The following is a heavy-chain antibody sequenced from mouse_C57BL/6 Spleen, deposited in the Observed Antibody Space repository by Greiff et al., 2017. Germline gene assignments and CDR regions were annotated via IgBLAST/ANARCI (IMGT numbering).Heavy chain of an antibody. D-gene: IGHD1-1*01. CDR3: TRDGFITYWYFDV. Sequence: EVQLVESGEGLVKPGGSLKLSCAASGFTFSSYAMSWVRQTPEKRLEWVAYISSGGDYIYYADTVKGRFTISRDNARNTLYLQMSSLKSEDTAMYYCTRDGFITYWYFDVWGTGTTVTVSS. V-gene: IGHV5-9-1*02. CDR2: ISSGGDYI. J-gene: IGHJ1*03. CDR1: GFTFSSYA.